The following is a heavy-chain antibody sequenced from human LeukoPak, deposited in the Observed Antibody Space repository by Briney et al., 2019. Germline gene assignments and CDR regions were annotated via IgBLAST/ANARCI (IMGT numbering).Heavy chain of an antibody. J-gene: IGHJ5*02. V-gene: IGHV1-2*02. CDR1: GYTFTDYY. CDR3: AKSVAGTRSNHAWFDP. D-gene: IGHD6-19*01. Sequence: GASVKVSCKASGYTFTDYYIHWVRQAPGQGLEWMGWIHPNTGDTNYAHKFQGRVTMTRDTSMRTAYMELSSLRSEDTAVYYCAKSVAGTRSNHAWFDPWGQGTLVTVSS. CDR2: IHPNTGDT.